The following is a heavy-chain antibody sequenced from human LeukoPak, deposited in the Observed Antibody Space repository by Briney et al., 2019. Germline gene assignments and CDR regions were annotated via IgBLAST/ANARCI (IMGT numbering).Heavy chain of an antibody. J-gene: IGHJ4*02. CDR2: IKQDGSQR. CDR3: ARRGGSSSRRSPIDY. Sequence: GGSLRLFCTASGFTFSDYWMTWVRQAPGKGPAWVANIKQDGSQRYYVDSVRGRFTISRDNAKNSLFLQMNGLRAEDTAVYYCARRGGSSSRRSPIDYWGQGTLVTVSS. D-gene: IGHD6-6*01. CDR1: GFTFSDYW. V-gene: IGHV3-7*01.